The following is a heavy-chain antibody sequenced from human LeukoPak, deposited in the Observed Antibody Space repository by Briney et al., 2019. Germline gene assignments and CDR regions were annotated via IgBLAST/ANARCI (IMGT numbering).Heavy chain of an antibody. CDR2: IDWNGGST. D-gene: IGHD2-2*01. CDR1: GFTFDGYA. Sequence: GGSLRLSCAASGFTFDGYAMSWVRPAPRKGLEWVSGIDWNGGSTRYADSVRGRFTISRDNAKKPLFLQMNSLRAEDTAFYYCARDDCVSTSCSSDYWGQGTLVTVSS. V-gene: IGHV3-20*04. CDR3: ARDDCVSTSCSSDY. J-gene: IGHJ4*02.